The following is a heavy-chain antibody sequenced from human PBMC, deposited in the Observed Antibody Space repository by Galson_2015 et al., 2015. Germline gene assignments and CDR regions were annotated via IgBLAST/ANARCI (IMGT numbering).Heavy chain of an antibody. CDR3: TKGTGWYFIS. CDR1: GDSVSTNSAA. V-gene: IGHV6-1*01. CDR2: TYYRSKWYN. J-gene: IGHJ5*02. Sequence: CAISGDSVSTNSAAWNWIRQSPSRGLEWLGRTYYRSKWYNDYSISVKSRITVNPDTSKNQFSLQLNSVTPEDTAVYYCTKGTGWYFISWAQGTLVTVSS. D-gene: IGHD6-19*01.